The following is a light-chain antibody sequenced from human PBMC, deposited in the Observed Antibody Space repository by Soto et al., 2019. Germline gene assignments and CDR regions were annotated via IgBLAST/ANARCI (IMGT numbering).Light chain of an antibody. CDR1: SSDIGTYNY. Sequence: QSALTQPASVSGSPGQSITISCTGTSSDIGTYNYVSWYQHHPGKAPKHVIFGVTHRPTGVSNRFSGSKSGNTASLTISGLQADDEADYYCSSYTSSSSHVVFGGGTKVTVL. V-gene: IGLV2-14*01. CDR2: GVT. CDR3: SSYTSSSSHVV. J-gene: IGLJ2*01.